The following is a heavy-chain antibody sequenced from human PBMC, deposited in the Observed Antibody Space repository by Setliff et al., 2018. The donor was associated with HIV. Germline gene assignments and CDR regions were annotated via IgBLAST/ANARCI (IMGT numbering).Heavy chain of an antibody. D-gene: IGHD3-10*01. CDR2: IIPLFETP. CDR3: VRGGVRGTEYVYLDF. V-gene: IGHV1-69*06. J-gene: IGHJ4*02. CDR1: GGSFSTYA. Sequence: ASVKVSCKSSGGSFSTYAINWVRQAPGQGLEWMGNIIPLFETPDAAPRFRGRVTITADKSTSTAYMELSSLKYDDTAVYYCVRGGVRGTEYVYLDFWGQGTLVTVS.